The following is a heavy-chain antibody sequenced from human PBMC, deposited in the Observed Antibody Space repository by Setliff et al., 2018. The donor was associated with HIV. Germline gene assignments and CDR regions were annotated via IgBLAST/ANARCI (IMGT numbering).Heavy chain of an antibody. V-gene: IGHV1-2*02. CDR2: INPKSGAT. D-gene: IGHD3-9*01. Sequence: ASVKVSCTTFGYRFTDFYVNWVRQAPGQGLEWMGWINPKSGATKNAQKFQGRVTMTRDTSISTVYMELSSLRSDDTALHFCARRAEDLAINPPSFDYYFDYWGQGTPVTVSS. CDR3: ARRAEDLAINPPSFDYYFDY. J-gene: IGHJ4*02. CDR1: GYRFTDFY.